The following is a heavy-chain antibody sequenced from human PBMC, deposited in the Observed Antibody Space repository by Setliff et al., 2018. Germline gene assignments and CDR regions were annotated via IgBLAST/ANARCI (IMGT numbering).Heavy chain of an antibody. CDR1: GGCVSSTSHY. CDR3: ARVDFAMIQGVLGL. J-gene: IGHJ1*01. CDR2: VYYSGYT. V-gene: IGHV4-39*07. D-gene: IGHD3-10*01. Sequence: SETLSLTCNVSGGCVSSTSHYWGWIRQPPGKGMEWIGSVYYSGYTYYNPSLQSRVTISVDMSKNQFSMKLTSVTAADTAVYYCARVDFAMIQGVLGLWGQGTLVTVSS.